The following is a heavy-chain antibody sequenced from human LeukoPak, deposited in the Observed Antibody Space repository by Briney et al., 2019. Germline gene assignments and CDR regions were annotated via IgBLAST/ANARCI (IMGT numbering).Heavy chain of an antibody. Sequence: GGSLRLSCAASGFTFSSYWMSWVRQAPGKGLEWVANIKQDGSEKYYVDSVKGRFTISRDNAKNSLYLQMNSLRAEDTAVYYCARDDRYSSGWYKTDFDAFDIWGQGTMVTVSS. CDR1: GFTFSSYW. CDR2: IKQDGSEK. J-gene: IGHJ3*02. D-gene: IGHD6-19*01. CDR3: ARDDRYSSGWYKTDFDAFDI. V-gene: IGHV3-7*01.